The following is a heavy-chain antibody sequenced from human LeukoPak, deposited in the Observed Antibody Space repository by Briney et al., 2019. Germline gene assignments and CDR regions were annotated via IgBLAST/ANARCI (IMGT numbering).Heavy chain of an antibody. V-gene: IGHV3-48*01. Sequence: PGGSLRLSCAAPGFTFSSHSMSWVRQAPGRGLEWISFISDDSYNIDYADSVRGRFTVSRDNAKNSLYLQMNSLRAEDTAVYYCARHTRASQYYFDYWGQGTLVTVSS. J-gene: IGHJ4*02. CDR1: GFTFSSHS. CDR3: ARHTRASQYYFDY. D-gene: IGHD3-3*01. CDR2: ISDDSYNI.